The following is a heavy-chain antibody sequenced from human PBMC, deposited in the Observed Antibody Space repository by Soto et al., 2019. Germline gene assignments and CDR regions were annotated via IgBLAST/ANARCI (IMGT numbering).Heavy chain of an antibody. CDR2: ISSSSSYI. CDR3: ARDHGPVSTAKGDY. J-gene: IGHJ4*02. D-gene: IGHD5-18*01. Sequence: EVQLVESGGGLVKPGGSLRLSCAASGFTFSSYSMNWVRQAPGKGLEWVSSISSSSSYIYYADSVKGRFTISRDNAKNPLYRQMNRLRAEDTAVYYCARDHGPVSTAKGDYWGQGTLVTVSS. V-gene: IGHV3-21*01. CDR1: GFTFSSYS.